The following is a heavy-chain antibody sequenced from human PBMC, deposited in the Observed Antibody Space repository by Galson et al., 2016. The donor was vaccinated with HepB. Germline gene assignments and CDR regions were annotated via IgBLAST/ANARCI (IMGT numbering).Heavy chain of an antibody. V-gene: IGHV3-23*01. D-gene: IGHD6-19*01. J-gene: IGHJ4*02. Sequence: SLRLSCAASGFTFSAYAMNWVRQAPGEGLEWISAISHVNTHHADSVRGRFTISRDISKNTLYLQMRGLKAEDAAVYFCAKAGRISYYYLDHWGQGTLVTVSS. CDR2: ISHVNT. CDR1: GFTFSAYA. CDR3: AKAGRISYYYLDH.